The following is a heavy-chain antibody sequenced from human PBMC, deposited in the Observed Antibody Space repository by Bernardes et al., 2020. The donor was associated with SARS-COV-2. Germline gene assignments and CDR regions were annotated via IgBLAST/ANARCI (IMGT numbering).Heavy chain of an antibody. Sequence: ASVKVSCKASGYTFVSYVISWVRQAPGQGLEWMGWVSAYNGDTSYAQEFQGRVTMTTDTSTTTAYMELRSLTSDDTAIYYCARHYYETSGYYRRRPPHPAYWGQGTLVTVSS. CDR2: VSAYNGDT. D-gene: IGHD3-22*01. CDR3: ARHYYETSGYYRRRPPHPAY. J-gene: IGHJ4*02. CDR1: GYTFVSYV. V-gene: IGHV1-18*01.